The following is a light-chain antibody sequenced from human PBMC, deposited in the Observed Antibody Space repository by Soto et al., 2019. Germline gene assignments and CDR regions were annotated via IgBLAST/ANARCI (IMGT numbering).Light chain of an antibody. CDR1: QSVSHY. CDR3: QQRGNWPSIT. CDR2: DAS. J-gene: IGKJ5*01. V-gene: IGKV3-11*01. Sequence: PGERATLSCRASQSVSHYLAWYQQKPGQAPRLLIYDASSRATGIPARFSGSGSATDFTLTISSLEPEDFAVYYCQQRGNWPSITFGQGTRLEIK.